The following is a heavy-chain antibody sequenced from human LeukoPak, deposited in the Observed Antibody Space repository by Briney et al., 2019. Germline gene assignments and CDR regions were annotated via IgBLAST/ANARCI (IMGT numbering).Heavy chain of an antibody. CDR2: ISYDGKNE. CDR3: ARDLGLPVATTYYYYGMDL. CDR1: GFTFSSYG. Sequence: GGSLRLSCAASGFTFSSYGMHWVRQAPGKGLEWVSLISYDGKNEYYGESVKGRFTISRDNSRNTLYLQMNSLTDDDTALYYCARDLGLPVATTYYYYGMDLWGQGTTVTVFS. V-gene: IGHV3-30*03. D-gene: IGHD5-12*01. J-gene: IGHJ6*02.